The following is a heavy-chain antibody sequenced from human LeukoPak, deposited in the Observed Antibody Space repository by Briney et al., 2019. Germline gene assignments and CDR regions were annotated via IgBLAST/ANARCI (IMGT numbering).Heavy chain of an antibody. D-gene: IGHD4-17*01. Sequence: GASVNVSCKASGYTFTSYDINWVRQATGQGLEWMGWMNPNSGNTGYAQKFQGRVTMTRNTSISTAYMELSSLRSDDTAVYYCARESNAWWDYGDYGSAFDIWGQGTMVTVSS. CDR3: ARESNAWWDYGDYGSAFDI. CDR2: MNPNSGNT. V-gene: IGHV1-8*01. J-gene: IGHJ3*02. CDR1: GYTFTSYD.